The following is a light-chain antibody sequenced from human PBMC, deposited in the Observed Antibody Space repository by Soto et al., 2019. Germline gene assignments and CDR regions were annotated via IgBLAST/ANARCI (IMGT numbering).Light chain of an antibody. J-gene: IGLJ2*01. V-gene: IGLV2-14*01. CDR3: SSYTSKSSLI. CDR2: EVR. CDR1: MRDVGAYNL. Sequence: QSVLAHPASVSGSPGQSITISCAGTMRDVGAYNLVSWYQQHPGRAPQLIIYEVRNRPSGISFRFSGSKSGNTASLTISGLQAEEEADYYCSSYTSKSSLIFGGGTKVTVL.